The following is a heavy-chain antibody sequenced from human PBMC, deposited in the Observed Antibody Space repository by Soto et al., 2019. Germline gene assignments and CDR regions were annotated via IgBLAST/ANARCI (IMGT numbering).Heavy chain of an antibody. CDR1: GYTFTSYG. CDR3: ARSTYYYDSSGNYGEADY. CDR2: ISAYNGNT. D-gene: IGHD3-22*01. V-gene: IGHV1-18*01. Sequence: ASVKVSCKASGYTFTSYGISWVRQAPGQGLEWMGWISAYNGNTNYAQKLQGRVTMTTDTSTSTAYMELRSLRSDDTAVYYCARSTYYYDSSGNYGEADYWGQGTLVPVSS. J-gene: IGHJ4*02.